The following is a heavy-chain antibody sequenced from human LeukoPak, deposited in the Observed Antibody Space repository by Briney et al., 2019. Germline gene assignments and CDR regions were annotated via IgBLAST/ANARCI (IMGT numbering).Heavy chain of an antibody. CDR3: ATETGIPYYFDY. CDR2: IIPILGIA. Sequence: SVKVSCKASGGTFSSYAISWVRQAPGQGLEWMGRIIPILGIANYAQKFQGRVTITADKSTSTAYMELSSLRSEDTAVYYCATETGIPYYFDYWGQGTLVTVSS. CDR1: GGTFSSYA. J-gene: IGHJ4*02. D-gene: IGHD1-1*01. V-gene: IGHV1-69*04.